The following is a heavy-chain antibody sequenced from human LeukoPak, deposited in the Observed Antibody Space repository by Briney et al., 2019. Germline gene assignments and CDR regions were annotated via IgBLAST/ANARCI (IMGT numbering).Heavy chain of an antibody. CDR1: GGTFSSYT. CDR2: IIPILGIA. D-gene: IGHD1-26*01. J-gene: IGHJ3*02. V-gene: IGHV1-69*04. CDR3: ARDMSGSSHDAFDI. Sequence: GASVKVSCKASGGTFSSYTISWVRQAPGQGLEWMGRIIPILGIANYAQKSQGRVTITADKSTSTAYMELSSLRSEDTAVYYCARDMSGSSHDAFDIWGQGTMVTVSS.